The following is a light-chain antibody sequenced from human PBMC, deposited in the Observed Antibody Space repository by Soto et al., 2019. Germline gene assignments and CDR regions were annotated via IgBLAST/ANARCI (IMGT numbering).Light chain of an antibody. CDR2: GAS. CDR1: QSISSNY. Sequence: EIVLTQSPGTLSLSPGERATLSCRASQSISSNYLAWHQQKPGQAPRLLIYGASTRATGVPDKFSGSGSGTDFTLTINRLEPEDFAVYYCQQYDNFPRTFGPGTKVEFK. V-gene: IGKV3-20*01. CDR3: QQYDNFPRT. J-gene: IGKJ1*01.